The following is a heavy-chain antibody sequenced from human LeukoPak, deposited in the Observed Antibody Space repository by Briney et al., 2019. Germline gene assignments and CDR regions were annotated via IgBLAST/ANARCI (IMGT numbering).Heavy chain of an antibody. Sequence: SEPLSLTCTVSGGSISSYYWSWIRQPPGKGLEWIGYIYYSGSTNYNPSPKSRVTISVDTSKNQFSLKLSSVTAADTAVYYCARAATYCGGDCYSLDAFDIWGQGTMVTVSS. CDR1: GGSISSYY. D-gene: IGHD2-21*02. CDR2: IYYSGST. J-gene: IGHJ3*02. V-gene: IGHV4-59*01. CDR3: ARAATYCGGDCYSLDAFDI.